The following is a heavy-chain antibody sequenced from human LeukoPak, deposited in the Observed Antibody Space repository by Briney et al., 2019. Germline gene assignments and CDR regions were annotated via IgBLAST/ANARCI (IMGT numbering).Heavy chain of an antibody. Sequence: GGSLRLSCAASGFSFSNYWMHWVRQAPGKGLVWVSRINTDGSSTNYADSVKGRFTISRDNAKNTVYLQMNSLRAEDTAVYYCANGAFRLYYIDVWGKGTTVTVSS. CDR1: GFSFSNYW. CDR2: INTDGSST. V-gene: IGHV3-74*01. J-gene: IGHJ6*03. CDR3: ANGAFRLYYIDV. D-gene: IGHD3-16*01.